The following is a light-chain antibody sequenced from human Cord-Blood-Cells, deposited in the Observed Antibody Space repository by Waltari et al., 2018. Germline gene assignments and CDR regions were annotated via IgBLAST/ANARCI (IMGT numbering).Light chain of an antibody. V-gene: IGKV1-39*01. CDR2: AAS. CDR1: QSISSY. J-gene: IGKJ1*01. Sequence: VQVSLSAAALSASVGERVTITCRASQSISSYLNWYQQKPGKAPKLLIYAASSLQSGVPSRFSGSVSGTDFTTTTSSLTPVHFATHYCHKSYSTPRTFGQGTKVEIK. CDR3: HKSYSTPRT.